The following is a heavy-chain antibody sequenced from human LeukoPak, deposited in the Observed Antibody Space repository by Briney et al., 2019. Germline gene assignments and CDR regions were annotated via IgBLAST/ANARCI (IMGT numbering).Heavy chain of an antibody. CDR1: GXTFDHYV. J-gene: IGHJ3*02. Sequence: GGSLRLSWAASGXTFDHYVMHWVRQAPGKGLEWVSLISGDGGSTYYADSVKGRLTISRDNSKNSLYLQMNSLTTEDTALYFCAKGTTMYAFDIWGQGTMVTVSS. D-gene: IGHD1-1*01. V-gene: IGHV3-43*02. CDR3: AKGTTMYAFDI. CDR2: ISGDGGST.